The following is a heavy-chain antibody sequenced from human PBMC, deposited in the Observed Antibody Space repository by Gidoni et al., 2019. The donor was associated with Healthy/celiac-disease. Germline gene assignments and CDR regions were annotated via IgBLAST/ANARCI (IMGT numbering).Heavy chain of an antibody. J-gene: IGHJ4*02. CDR2: IDSGGST. CDR3: ARSVLDYYDSSGYYYEGGIDY. CDR1: GFTVSSNY. Sequence: EVQLVETGGGLIQPGGSLRLSCAASGFTVSSNYMSWVRQAPGKGLEWVSVIDSGGSTYDADSVKGRFTISRDNSKNTLYLQMNSLRAEDTAVYYCARSVLDYYDSSGYYYEGGIDYWGQGTLVTVSS. V-gene: IGHV3-53*02. D-gene: IGHD3-22*01.